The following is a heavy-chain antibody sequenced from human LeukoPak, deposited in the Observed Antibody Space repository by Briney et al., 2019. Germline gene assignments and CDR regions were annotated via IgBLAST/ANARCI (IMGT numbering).Heavy chain of an antibody. J-gene: IGHJ6*02. D-gene: IGHD2-2*01. CDR3: ARDSGIVPAGYYHYYGMDV. Sequence: PGGSLRLSCAASGFTFSSYWMSWVRQAPGKGLEWVASIKQDGSEKYYVDSVKGRFTISRDNAKKSLFLQMNSLRAEDTAVYYCARDSGIVPAGYYHYYGMDVWGQGTTVTVSS. V-gene: IGHV3-7*01. CDR2: IKQDGSEK. CDR1: GFTFSSYW.